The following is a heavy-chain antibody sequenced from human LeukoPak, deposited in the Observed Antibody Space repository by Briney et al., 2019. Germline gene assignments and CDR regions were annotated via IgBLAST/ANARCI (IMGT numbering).Heavy chain of an antibody. CDR2: ISGSGGAT. CDR1: GFTFSSYA. J-gene: IGHJ4*02. CDR3: APTIEVAGFDY. D-gene: IGHD6-19*01. Sequence: GGSLRLSCAASGFTFSSYAMSWVSQAPRKGLEWVSAISGSGGATYYAHSVKGRFTISRDNSKNTLYRQMNSLRAEDTAVYYCAPTIEVAGFDYWGQGTLVTVSS. V-gene: IGHV3-23*01.